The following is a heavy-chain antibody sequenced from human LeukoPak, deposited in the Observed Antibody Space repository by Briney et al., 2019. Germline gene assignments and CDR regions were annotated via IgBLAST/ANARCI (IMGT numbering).Heavy chain of an antibody. V-gene: IGHV4-59*01. Sequence: SETLSLTCTGSGVSFSSYYWSWIRQPPGKGLEWIGYIYYSGSTNYNPSLKSRVTISVDTSKNQFSLKLSSVTAADTAVYYCARDRGSSGSIWFDPWGQGTLVTVSS. CDR3: ARDRGSSGSIWFDP. J-gene: IGHJ5*02. CDR2: IYYSGST. CDR1: GVSFSSYY. D-gene: IGHD6-19*01.